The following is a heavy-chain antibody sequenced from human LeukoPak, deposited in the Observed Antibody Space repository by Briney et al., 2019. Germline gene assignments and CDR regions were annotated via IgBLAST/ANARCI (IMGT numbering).Heavy chain of an antibody. V-gene: IGHV4-34*01. CDR2: INHSGST. Sequence: PSETLSLTCAVYGGSFSGYYWSWIRQPPGKGLEWIGEINHSGSTNYNPSLKSRVTISVGTSKNQFSLKLSSVTAADTAVYYCARDYYDSSGYYAPLFDYWGQGTLVTVSS. CDR3: ARDYYDSSGYYAPLFDY. J-gene: IGHJ4*02. CDR1: GGSFSGYY. D-gene: IGHD3-22*01.